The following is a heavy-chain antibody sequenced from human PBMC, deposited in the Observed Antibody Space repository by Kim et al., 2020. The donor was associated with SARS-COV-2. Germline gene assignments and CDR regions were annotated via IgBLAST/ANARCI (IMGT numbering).Heavy chain of an antibody. CDR1: GYTFTSYD. V-gene: IGHV1-8*01. J-gene: IGHJ6*02. CDR3: ASGGYNYGEGYYYYGMDV. Sequence: ASVKVSCKASGYTFTSYDINWVRQATGQGREWMGWMNPNSGNTGYAQKFQGRVTMTRNTSISTAYMELSSLRSEDTAVYYCASGGYNYGEGYYYYGMDVWGQGNTVTVSS. CDR2: MNPNSGNT. D-gene: IGHD5-12*01.